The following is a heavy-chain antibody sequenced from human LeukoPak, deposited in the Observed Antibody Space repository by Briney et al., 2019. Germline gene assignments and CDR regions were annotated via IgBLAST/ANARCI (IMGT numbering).Heavy chain of an antibody. V-gene: IGHV4-59*01. J-gene: IGHJ4*02. CDR3: ARAVGGDGSGSL. CDR1: GDSISTYY. CDR2: IYYRVTS. D-gene: IGHD3-10*01. Sequence: SETLSLTCTGSGDSISTYYWSWIRQPPGKGLEWIGYIYYRVTSDYNPSLKSRVTMSVDMSTRQISLKLSSVTAADTAVYYCARAVGGDGSGSLWGPGTLVTISS.